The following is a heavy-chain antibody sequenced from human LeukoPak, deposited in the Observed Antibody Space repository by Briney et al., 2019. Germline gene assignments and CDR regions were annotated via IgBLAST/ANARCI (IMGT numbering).Heavy chain of an antibody. V-gene: IGHV6-1*01. CDR2: AYYRSKWYN. Sequence: SQTLSLTCAISGDSVSSNSVAWNWIRQSPSRGLEWLGRAYYRSKWYNDYAVSVKSRITINPDASKNQFSLQLNSVTPEDTAVYFCARDTYWYFDLWGRGSLVTVSS. CDR1: GDSVSSNSVA. CDR3: ARDTYWYFDL. J-gene: IGHJ2*01.